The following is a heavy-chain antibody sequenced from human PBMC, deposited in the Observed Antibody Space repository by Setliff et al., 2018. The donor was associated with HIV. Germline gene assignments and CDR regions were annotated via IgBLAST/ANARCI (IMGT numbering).Heavy chain of an antibody. CDR1: GFTFSSYA. D-gene: IGHD3-22*01. Sequence: GGSLRLPCAAFGFTFSSYAMHWVRQAPGKGLEWVAVISYDGSSESYADAVKGRFTISRDKSKNTLYLEMNSLSAEDTAVYYCARGMLVVVISTPDYWGQGTLVTVSS. CDR2: ISYDGSSE. V-gene: IGHV3-30*04. J-gene: IGHJ4*02. CDR3: ARGMLVVVISTPDY.